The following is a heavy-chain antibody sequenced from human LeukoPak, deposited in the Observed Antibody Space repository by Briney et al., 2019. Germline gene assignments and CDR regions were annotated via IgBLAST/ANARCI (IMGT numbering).Heavy chain of an antibody. CDR2: ISANIGNP. CDR1: RYTSTSYG. Sequence: ASVKASCKASRYTSTSYGTSGVRQAPRQGLEWMGWISANIGNPNSAPKLQGRAIKTTDTSTSTASIDRRSLPSDEPAGYYFPRDVSIYSNSPSNWFDPWGQGTLVTVSS. D-gene: IGHD6-13*01. CDR3: PRDVSIYSNSPSNWFDP. J-gene: IGHJ5*02. V-gene: IGHV1-18*01.